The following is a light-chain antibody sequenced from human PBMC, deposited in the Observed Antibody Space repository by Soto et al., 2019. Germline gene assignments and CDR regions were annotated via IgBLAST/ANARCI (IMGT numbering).Light chain of an antibody. CDR3: SSYTSVTIVV. J-gene: IGLJ2*01. Sequence: QSVLTQPPSASGSPGQSVTISCTGTSSDVGGYNYVSWYQQHPGKAPKLMIYEVSKRPSGVPDRFSGSKSGNTASLTVSGLQAEDEADYYCSSYTSVTIVVFGGGTKVTVL. V-gene: IGLV2-8*01. CDR1: SSDVGGYNY. CDR2: EVS.